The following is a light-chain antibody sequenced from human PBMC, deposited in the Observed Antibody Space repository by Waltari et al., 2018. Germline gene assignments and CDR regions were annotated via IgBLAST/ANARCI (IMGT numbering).Light chain of an antibody. J-gene: IGLJ2*01. CDR2: GVT. V-gene: IGLV2-14*03. CDR1: SSYVGGHNF. Sequence: QSALTQPASVSGSPGQSITISCTGTSSYVGGHNFVSWYQQHPGKAPKLIIFGVTNRPSGISDRFSGSKSGNTASLTISGLQAEDEGDYYCSSYRSSAIVVFGGGTKLSVL. CDR3: SSYRSSAIVV.